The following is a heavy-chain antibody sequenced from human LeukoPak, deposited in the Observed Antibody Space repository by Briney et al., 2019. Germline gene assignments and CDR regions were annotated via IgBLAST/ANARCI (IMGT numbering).Heavy chain of an antibody. CDR3: ARVMRYSYYFDY. Sequence: AGGSLRLSCAASGFTVSSNYMSWVRQAPGKGLEWVSVIYSGGSTYYADSVKGRFTISRDNAKNSLYLQMNSLRAEDTAVYYCARVMRYSYYFDYWGQGTLVTVSS. J-gene: IGHJ4*02. V-gene: IGHV3-66*01. CDR1: GFTVSSNY. D-gene: IGHD1-1*01. CDR2: IYSGGST.